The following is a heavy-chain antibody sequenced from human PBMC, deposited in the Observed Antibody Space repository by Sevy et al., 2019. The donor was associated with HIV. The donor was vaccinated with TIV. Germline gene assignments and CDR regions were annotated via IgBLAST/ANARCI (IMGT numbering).Heavy chain of an antibody. Sequence: GESLKISCAASRFTFKTYWMSWVRQAPGKGLEWVGNIKEDGSAKYYADSVRGRFTISRDNAKNSLYLQMSSMRVEDTAVYYCARDSPGYGGYSYWGQGTLVTVSS. CDR3: ARDSPGYGGYSY. CDR2: IKEDGSAK. V-gene: IGHV3-7*01. D-gene: IGHD1-26*01. J-gene: IGHJ4*01. CDR1: RFTFKTYW.